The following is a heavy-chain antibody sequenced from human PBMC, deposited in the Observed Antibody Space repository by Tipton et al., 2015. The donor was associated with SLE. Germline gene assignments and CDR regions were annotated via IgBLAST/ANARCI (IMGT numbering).Heavy chain of an antibody. D-gene: IGHD2-21*02. Sequence: LSLTCSVSGGSISRGSNYWTWIRQPAGKGLEWIGRIFTSGSTDYNPSLRSRVTISVDTAKNQFSLKQTSVTAADTAVYYCARGMVTWRGAIVGVDVWGQGTTVNVSS. V-gene: IGHV4-61*02. CDR1: GGSISRGSNY. CDR2: IFTSGST. J-gene: IGHJ6*02. CDR3: ARGMVTWRGAIVGVDV.